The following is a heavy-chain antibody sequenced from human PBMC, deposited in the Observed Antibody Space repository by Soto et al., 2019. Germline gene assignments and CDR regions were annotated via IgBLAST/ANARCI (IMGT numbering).Heavy chain of an antibody. D-gene: IGHD2-15*01. V-gene: IGHV4-4*08. J-gene: IGHJ5*02. Sequence: SETLSLTCTLFRPSINQYYSSWPQQPPRSVLEWIAYIYVSGSTNYNPSLKSRVSMSLELSKNQFSLRVNSVTAADTAVYYCARDLKWDSCSGGSCYRSETFDPWGQGTLVTVS. CDR3: ARDLKWDSCSGGSCYRSETFDP. CDR2: IYVSGST. CDR1: RPSINQYY.